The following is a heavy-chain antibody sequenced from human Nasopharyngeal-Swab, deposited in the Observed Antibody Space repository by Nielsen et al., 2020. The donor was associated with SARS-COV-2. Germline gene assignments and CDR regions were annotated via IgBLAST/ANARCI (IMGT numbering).Heavy chain of an antibody. D-gene: IGHD4-23*01. CDR2: IDPSDSYT. CDR1: GYSFTSYW. V-gene: IGHV5-10-1*01. J-gene: IGHJ3*02. Sequence: GESLKISCKGSGYSFTSYWISWVRQMPGNGLEWMGRIDPSDSYTNYSPSFQGHVTISADKSISTAYLQWSSLKASDTAMYYCARRQTTVVTLDAFDIWGQGTMVTVSS. CDR3: ARRQTTVVTLDAFDI.